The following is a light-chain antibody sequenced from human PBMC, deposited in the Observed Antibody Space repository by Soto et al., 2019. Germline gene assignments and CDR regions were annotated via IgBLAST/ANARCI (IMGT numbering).Light chain of an antibody. V-gene: IGLV1-40*01. Sequence: QAVVTQPPSVSGAPGQRVTISCTGSNSNIGAGYDVHWYQQLPGTTPKLLIFINNNRPSGVPDRFSGSKSGTSASLAITGLQAEDEAHYYCQSYDSSLSGYVFGTGTKVTVL. CDR3: QSYDSSLSGYV. J-gene: IGLJ1*01. CDR1: NSNIGAGYD. CDR2: INN.